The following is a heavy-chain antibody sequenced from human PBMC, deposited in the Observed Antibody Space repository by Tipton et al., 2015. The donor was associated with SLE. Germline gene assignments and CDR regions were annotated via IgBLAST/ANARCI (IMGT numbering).Heavy chain of an antibody. Sequence: QSGAEVKKPGASVKVSCKASGYTFTSHYVHWVRQAPGQGLEWMGIVNPLGGSPIYAQNFQGRVIMSRDTSTSTVYMELSSLRSEDTAVYYCARWSRANPDSSGNGMDVWGQGTTVTVSS. J-gene: IGHJ6*02. CDR1: GYTFTSHY. V-gene: IGHV1-46*01. CDR2: VNPLGGSP. D-gene: IGHD3-22*01. CDR3: ARWSRANPDSSGNGMDV.